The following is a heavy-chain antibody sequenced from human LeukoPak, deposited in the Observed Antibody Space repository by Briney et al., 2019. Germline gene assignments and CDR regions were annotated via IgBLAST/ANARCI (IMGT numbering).Heavy chain of an antibody. J-gene: IGHJ4*02. CDR2: IYHSGST. V-gene: IGHV4-30-2*01. CDR3: ARQTFPYYFDY. CDR1: GGSISSGGYS. Sequence: SETLSLTCAVSGGSISSGGYSWSWIRQPPGKGLEWIGYIYHSGSTYYNPSLKSRVTISVDTSKNQFSLKLSSVTAADTAVYYCARQTFPYYFDYWGQGTLVTVSS. D-gene: IGHD2-21*01.